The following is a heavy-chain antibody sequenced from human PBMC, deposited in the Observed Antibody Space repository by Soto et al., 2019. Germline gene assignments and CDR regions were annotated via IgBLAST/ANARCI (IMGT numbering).Heavy chain of an antibody. D-gene: IGHD6-6*01. Sequence: QVQLQESGPGLVKPSQTLSLTCTVSGGSISSGGYYWTWIRQHPGKGLEWIGYNYYSGITYYNPSTKSRVIMSLDTSTNQFSLKLSSVTAADTAVYYCARGSSIAGLYYGMDVWGQGTTVTVSS. CDR2: NYYSGIT. CDR3: ARGSSIAGLYYGMDV. V-gene: IGHV4-31*03. J-gene: IGHJ6*02. CDR1: GGSISSGGYY.